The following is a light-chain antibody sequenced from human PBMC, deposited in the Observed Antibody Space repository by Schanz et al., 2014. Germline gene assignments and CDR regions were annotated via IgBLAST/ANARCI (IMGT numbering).Light chain of an antibody. J-gene: IGKJ2*01. V-gene: IGKV3-20*01. CDR1: QSASSSY. Sequence: EIVLTQSPGTLSLSPGERATLSCRASQSASSSYLAWYQQKPGQAPRLLIYAASSRATGIPDRFSGSGSGTDFTLTISRLEPEDFAVFYCQQYHTSPYTFGQGTKLEIK. CDR2: AAS. CDR3: QQYHTSPYT.